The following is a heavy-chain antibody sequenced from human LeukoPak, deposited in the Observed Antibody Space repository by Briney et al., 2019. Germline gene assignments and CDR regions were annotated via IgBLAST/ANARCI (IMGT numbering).Heavy chain of an antibody. CDR1: GFSFSSYT. V-gene: IGHV3-7*01. J-gene: IGHJ4*02. Sequence: PGGSLRLSCVASGFSFSSYTMSWVRQAPGKGLEWVAKMKEDGSDIHYVDSVKGRFTICRDSAKNSLCLQMSRLRVEDTAVYYCARGGARYLDSWGQGILVTVSS. CDR3: ARGGARYLDS. CDR2: MKEDGSDI. D-gene: IGHD3-9*01.